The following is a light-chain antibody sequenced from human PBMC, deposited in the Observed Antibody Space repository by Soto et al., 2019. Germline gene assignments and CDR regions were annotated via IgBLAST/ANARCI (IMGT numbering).Light chain of an antibody. CDR1: SSDVGGYNS. CDR3: CSYAGSYNFSYV. V-gene: IGLV2-11*01. J-gene: IGLJ1*01. Sequence: HSALTQTRSVCGSPGQSFTISCAGTSSDVGGYNSVSWYQQHPGKAPKLMIYDVSGRPSGVPDRFSGSRSGNTASLTISGLQAEDEVDYYCCSYAGSYNFSYVFGTGTKATVL. CDR2: DVS.